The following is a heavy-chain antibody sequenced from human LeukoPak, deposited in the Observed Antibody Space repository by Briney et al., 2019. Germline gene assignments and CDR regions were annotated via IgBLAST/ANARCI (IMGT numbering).Heavy chain of an antibody. V-gene: IGHV4-59*01. CDR2: IYYSGST. CDR1: GGSISSYY. D-gene: IGHD5-12*01. CDR3: ARSAGGYDYWRFDY. Sequence: SETLSLTCTVSGGSISSYYWSWIRQPPGKGLEWIGYIYYSGSTNYNPSLKSRVTISVDTSKNQFSLKLSSVTAADTAVYYCARSAGGYDYWRFDYWGQGTLVTVSS. J-gene: IGHJ4*02.